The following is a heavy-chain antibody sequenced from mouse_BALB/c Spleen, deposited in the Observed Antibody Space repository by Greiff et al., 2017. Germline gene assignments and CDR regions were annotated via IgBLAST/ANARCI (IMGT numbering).Heavy chain of an antibody. J-gene: IGHJ2*01. V-gene: IGHV1-9*01. CDR3: ARRDYGRGLGY. Sequence: QVQLQQSGAELMKPGASVKISCKATGYTFSSYWIEWVKQRPGHGLEWIGEILPGSGSTNYNEKFKGKATFTADTSSNTAYMQLSSLTSEDSAVYYCARRDYGRGLGYWGQGTTLTVSS. CDR2: ILPGSGST. CDR1: GYTFSSYW. D-gene: IGHD1-1*01.